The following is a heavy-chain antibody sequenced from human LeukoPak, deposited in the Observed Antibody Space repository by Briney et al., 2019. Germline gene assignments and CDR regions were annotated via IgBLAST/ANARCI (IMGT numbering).Heavy chain of an antibody. D-gene: IGHD2-15*01. Sequence: SETLSLTCTVSGGSISSYYWSWIRQPAGKGLEWIGRIYTSGSTYYNPSLKSRVTISVGTSKNQFSLKLRSVTAADTAVYYCARTTEGYCRGRSCYSYYYYMDVWGKGTTVTVSS. CDR2: IYTSGST. CDR1: GGSISSYY. V-gene: IGHV4-4*07. CDR3: ARTTEGYCRGRSCYSYYYYMDV. J-gene: IGHJ6*03.